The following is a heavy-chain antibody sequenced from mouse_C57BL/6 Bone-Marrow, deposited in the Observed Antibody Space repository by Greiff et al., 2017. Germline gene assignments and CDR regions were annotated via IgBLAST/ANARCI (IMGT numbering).Heavy chain of an antibody. J-gene: IGHJ1*03. CDR2: IHPNIGSI. D-gene: IGHD2-2*01. Sequence: QVQLQQPGAELVKPGASGKLSCKASGYPFPSYRRHWGKQRLGQGLEWIGMIHPNIGSITSNEKFKSKATLIVAKSSRPAYRQLRSLTSEDSAVYYCARAVYGYDRYFDVWGTGTTVTVSS. V-gene: IGHV1-64*01. CDR3: ARAVYGYDRYFDV. CDR1: GYPFPSYR.